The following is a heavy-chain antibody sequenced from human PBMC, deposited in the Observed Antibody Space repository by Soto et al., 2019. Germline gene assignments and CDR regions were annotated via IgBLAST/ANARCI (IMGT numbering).Heavy chain of an antibody. J-gene: IGHJ4*02. V-gene: IGHV4-59*08. D-gene: IGHD3-16*01. CDR2: IYYSGST. CDR1: GGSISSYY. Sequence: QVQLQESGPGLVKPSETLSLTCTVSGGSISSYYWSWIRQPPGKGLEWIGYIYYSGSTNYNPSLKSRVTIPEDTSKNQFSLKLGSVTAADTAVYYCAGLWGWPVDYWAQGTLVPFSS. CDR3: AGLWGWPVDY.